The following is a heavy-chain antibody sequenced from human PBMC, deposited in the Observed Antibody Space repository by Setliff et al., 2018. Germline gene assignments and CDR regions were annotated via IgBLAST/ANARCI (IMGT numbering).Heavy chain of an antibody. CDR3: ARGGSPYYFDY. D-gene: IGHD3-16*01. CDR1: GFTFSTYS. J-gene: IGHJ4*02. CDR2: ITSGSSNI. V-gene: IGHV3-21*01. Sequence: LRLSCAASGFTFSTYSMNWVRQAPGKGLEWVASITSGSSNIWYADSVKGRFTISRDNAKNSLYMQMNSLRAEDTAVYCCARGGSPYYFDYWGQGTLVTVSS.